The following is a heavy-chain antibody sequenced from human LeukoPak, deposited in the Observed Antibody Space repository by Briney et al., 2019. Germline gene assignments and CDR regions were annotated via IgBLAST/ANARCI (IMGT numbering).Heavy chain of an antibody. V-gene: IGHV3-11*06. Sequence: PGGSLRLSCAASGFTFSDDYMSWIRQAPGKGLEWVSYISSRSNYTNYADSVKGRFTISRDNAKHSLYLQMNSLRAEDTAVYYCARREEYSSSSGPVDYWGQGTLVTVSS. D-gene: IGHD6-6*01. J-gene: IGHJ4*02. CDR3: ARREEYSSSSGPVDY. CDR1: GFTFSDDY. CDR2: ISSRSNYT.